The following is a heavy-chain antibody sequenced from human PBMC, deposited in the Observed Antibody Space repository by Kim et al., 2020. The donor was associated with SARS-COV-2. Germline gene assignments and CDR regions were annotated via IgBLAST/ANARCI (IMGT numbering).Heavy chain of an antibody. CDR3: ARDSPLVPAAPDY. CDR1: GFTFSSYS. CDR2: ISSSSSYI. V-gene: IGHV3-21*01. J-gene: IGHJ4*02. D-gene: IGHD2-2*01. Sequence: GGSLRLSCAASGFTFSSYSMNWVRQAPGKGLEWVSSISSSSSYIYYADSVKGRFTISRDNAKNSLYLQMNSLRAEDTAVYYCARDSPLVPAAPDYWGQGTLVTVSS.